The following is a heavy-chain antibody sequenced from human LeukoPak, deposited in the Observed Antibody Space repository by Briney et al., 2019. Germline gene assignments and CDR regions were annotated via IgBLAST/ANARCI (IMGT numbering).Heavy chain of an antibody. CDR1: GFTLCSFV. CDR2: ISGCGGIT. V-gene: IGHV3-23*01. D-gene: IGHD2-2*01. CDR3: ETDIVVAHGD. Sequence: RGALRLSRAASGFTLCSFVVSWGGQAPGHGLGGVSAISGCGGITYSADSLKGRFTIYRDHSMNTLYLQMNSLGSEDTAIYYCETDIVVAHGDWGQGTLVTVSS. J-gene: IGHJ4*02.